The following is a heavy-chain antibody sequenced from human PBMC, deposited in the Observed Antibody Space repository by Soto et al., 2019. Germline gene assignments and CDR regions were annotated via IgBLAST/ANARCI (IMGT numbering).Heavy chain of an antibody. CDR3: AGGDRWCTRTSCHDRWYVDV. CDR2: VSRDGSNK. D-gene: IGHD2-2*01. J-gene: IGHJ2*01. CDR1: GFTLSGYA. V-gene: IGHV3-30-3*01. Sequence: QVQLVESGGGVVQPGRSLRLSCAASGFTLSGYAMHWVRQAPGKGLEWVAIVSRDGSNKYYADSVKGRFTASRDNSKNALLLQVESLGSEDAAVYYCAGGDRWCTRTSCHDRWYVDVVGRGTLVTGSS.